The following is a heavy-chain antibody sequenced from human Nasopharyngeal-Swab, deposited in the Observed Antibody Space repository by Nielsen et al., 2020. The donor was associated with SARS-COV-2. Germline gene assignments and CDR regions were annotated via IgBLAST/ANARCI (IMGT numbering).Heavy chain of an antibody. Sequence: SETLSLTCAVYGGSFSGYYWSWIRQPPGKGLEWIGYIYYSGSTNYNPSLKSRVTISVDTSKNQFSLKLSSVTAADTAVYYCAGETTLTYYFDYWGQGTLVTVSS. CDR2: IYYSGST. J-gene: IGHJ4*02. CDR3: AGETTLTYYFDY. V-gene: IGHV4-59*01. CDR1: GGSFSGYY. D-gene: IGHD4-17*01.